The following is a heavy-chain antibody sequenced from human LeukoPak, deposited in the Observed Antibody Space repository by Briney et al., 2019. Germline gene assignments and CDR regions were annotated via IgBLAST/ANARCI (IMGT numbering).Heavy chain of an antibody. CDR2: MNSDGSSA. CDR1: GFTFSSYW. V-gene: IGHV3-74*01. D-gene: IGHD3-10*01. Sequence: PGGSLRLSCAASGFTFSSYWMHWVRQVPGKGLVWVSRMNSDGSSAYTDSVKGRFTISRDNARNSLYLQMNSLRAEDTAVYYCARLDYYGSGSYFDYWGQGTLVTVSS. J-gene: IGHJ4*02. CDR3: ARLDYYGSGSYFDY.